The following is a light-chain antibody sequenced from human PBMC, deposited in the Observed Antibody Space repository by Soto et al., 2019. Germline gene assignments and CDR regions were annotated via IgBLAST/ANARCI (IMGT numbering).Light chain of an antibody. V-gene: IGLV4-60*02. CDR1: SGHSSYI. CDR3: ETWDSNTHTV. J-gene: IGLJ3*02. Sequence: QLVLTQSSSASASLGSSVKLTCTLSSGHSSYIIAWHQQQPGKAPRYLMKLEGSGSYNKGSGVPDRFSGSSSGADRYLTISNLQFEDEADYYCETWDSNTHTVFCVGTKVTVL. CDR2: LEGSGSY.